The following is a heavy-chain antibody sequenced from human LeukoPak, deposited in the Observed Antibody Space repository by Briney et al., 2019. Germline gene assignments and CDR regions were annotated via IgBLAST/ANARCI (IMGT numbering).Heavy chain of an antibody. Sequence: GGSLRLSRAASGFTFSSYSMNWVRQAPGKGLEWVSYISSSSSTIYYADSVKVRFTISRDNAKNSLYLQMNSLRAEDTAVYYCARALMVRGVNFDYWGQGTLVTVSS. D-gene: IGHD3-10*01. CDR3: ARALMVRGVNFDY. J-gene: IGHJ4*02. CDR1: GFTFSSYS. V-gene: IGHV3-48*01. CDR2: ISSSSSTI.